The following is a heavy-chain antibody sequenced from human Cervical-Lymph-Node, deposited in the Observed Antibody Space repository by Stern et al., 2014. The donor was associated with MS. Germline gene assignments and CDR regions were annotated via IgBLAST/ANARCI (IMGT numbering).Heavy chain of an antibody. Sequence: QLQLQESGPGLVKPSQTLSLTCAVTGGSISSAEYYWSWIRQSPGKGLEWIGIINNSGTTYYNPSLKRRVTISVDTSKNQFSLKLRSVTAADTAVYYCSRDADGYSLVFGYWGRGTLVTVSS. CDR2: INNSGTT. CDR1: GGSISSAEYY. CDR3: SRDADGYSLVFGY. D-gene: IGHD5-24*01. J-gene: IGHJ4*02. V-gene: IGHV4-30-4*01.